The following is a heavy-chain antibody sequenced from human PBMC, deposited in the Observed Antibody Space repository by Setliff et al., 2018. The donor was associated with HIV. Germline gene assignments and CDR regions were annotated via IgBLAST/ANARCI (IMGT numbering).Heavy chain of an antibody. V-gene: IGHV3-66*02. Sequence: PGGSLRLSCAGSGVTFFSTYSMNWVRQAPGKGLEWVSTIYSDGSTYHADSVNGRFTLSRDISKNTMYLQMNSLRREDTALYYCARVLPYNSALDNWGQGTLVTVSS. J-gene: IGHJ4*02. CDR3: ARVLPYNSALDN. CDR1: GVTFFSTYS. D-gene: IGHD6-25*01. CDR2: IYSDGST.